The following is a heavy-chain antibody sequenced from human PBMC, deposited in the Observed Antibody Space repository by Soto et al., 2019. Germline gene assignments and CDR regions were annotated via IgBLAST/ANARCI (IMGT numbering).Heavy chain of an antibody. CDR3: ARDWKTLTFDD. J-gene: IGHJ4*02. Sequence: EVQLLESGGALVQPGGSLRVSCAASGFTFSTYDMSWVRQAPGKGLEWVSAIRTSGVRTYYADSVKGRFTISRDNSKNMMYLQMSSLRAEDTAVYYCARDWKTLTFDDWGQGTLVTVSS. D-gene: IGHD1-1*01. V-gene: IGHV3-23*01. CDR2: IRTSGVRT. CDR1: GFTFSTYD.